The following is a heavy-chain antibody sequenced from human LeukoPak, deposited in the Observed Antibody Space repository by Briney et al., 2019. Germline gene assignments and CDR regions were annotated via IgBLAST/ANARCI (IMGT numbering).Heavy chain of an antibody. CDR2: IYPDGKA. D-gene: IGHD3-10*01. V-gene: IGHV3-53*01. CDR3: ATLKGWYGEGCFDY. CDR1: GVTVSTIY. J-gene: IGHJ4*02. Sequence: GGSLRLSCAASGVTVSTIYMGWVRQAPRKGLYWVSVIYPDGKAYYAESVKGRFTISRDSSENTLFLQMNSLRAEDTAVYYCATLKGWYGEGCFDYWGQGTLVTVSS.